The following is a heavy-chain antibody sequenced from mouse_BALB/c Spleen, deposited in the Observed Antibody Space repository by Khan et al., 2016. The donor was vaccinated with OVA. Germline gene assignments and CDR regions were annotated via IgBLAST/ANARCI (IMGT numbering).Heavy chain of an antibody. D-gene: IGHD1-1*01. CDR3: ARNHGSPWFAY. J-gene: IGHJ3*01. V-gene: IGHV1-81*01. CDR1: GYTFTDYV. Sequence: QVQLQQSGPELVKPGASVKMSCKASGYTFTDYVISWVKQITGQGLEWIGEIYPGSGSTYYNEKFNGKATLTAEKSSNTAYTQPSSLSSEDSAVYFCARNHGSPWFAYWGQGTLVTVSA. CDR2: IYPGSGST.